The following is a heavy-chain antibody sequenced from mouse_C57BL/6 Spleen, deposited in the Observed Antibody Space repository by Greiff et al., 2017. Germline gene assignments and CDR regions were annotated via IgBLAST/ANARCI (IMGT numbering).Heavy chain of an antibody. CDR3: ASGGYPFAY. CDR2: IWSVGST. D-gene: IGHD2-2*01. J-gene: IGHJ3*01. V-gene: IGHV2-6*01. CDR1: GFSLTSYG. Sequence: VNVVESGPGLVAPSQSLSITCTVSGFSLTSYGVDWVRQSPGKGLEWLGVIWSVGSTNYNSALKSRLSISKDNSKSQVFLKMNSLQTDDTAMYYCASGGYPFAYWGQGTLVTVSA.